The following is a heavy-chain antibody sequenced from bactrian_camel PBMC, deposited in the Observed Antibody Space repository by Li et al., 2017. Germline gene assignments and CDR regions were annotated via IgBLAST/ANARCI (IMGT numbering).Heavy chain of an antibody. Sequence: VQLVESGGGSVQAGGSLRLSCVASGSTVSGNCMGWFRQAPGKEREAVARISRGGSTTYADSVKGRFTISRDNAKNTLYLEMNSLTPEDTGMYYCAAGGGGIAGECIAWEDDFSYWGQGTQVTVS. V-gene: IGHV3S53*01. CDR3: AAGGGGIAGECIAWEDDFSY. CDR1: GSTVSGNC. CDR2: ISRGGST. D-gene: IGHD1*01. J-gene: IGHJ6*01.